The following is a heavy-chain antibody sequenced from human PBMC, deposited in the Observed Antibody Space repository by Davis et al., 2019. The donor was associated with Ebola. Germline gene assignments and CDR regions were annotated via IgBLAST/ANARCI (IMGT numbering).Heavy chain of an antibody. CDR1: GFTFSSYG. CDR3: AKDRLGGFGY. Sequence: GESLKISCAASGFTFSSYGMHWVRQAPGKGLEWVALISYDGGNRYFADSVKGRFTISRDNSKNTLYLHMNSLRAEDTAVYYCAKDRLGGFGYWGQGTLVTVSS. J-gene: IGHJ4*02. CDR2: ISYDGGNR. V-gene: IGHV3-30*18. D-gene: IGHD1-26*01.